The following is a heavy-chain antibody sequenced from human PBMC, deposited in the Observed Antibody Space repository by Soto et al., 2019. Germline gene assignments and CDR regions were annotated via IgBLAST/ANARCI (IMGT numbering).Heavy chain of an antibody. D-gene: IGHD2-15*01. CDR3: ARGGYCSGGSCYGYNWFDP. Sequence: GESLTISCKGSGYSFTSYWIIWVRQMPGKGLEWMGRIDPSDSYTNYSPSFQGHVTISADKSISTAYLQWSSLKASDTAMYYCARGGYCSGGSCYGYNWFDPWGQGTMVTVSS. CDR2: IDPSDSYT. V-gene: IGHV5-10-1*01. J-gene: IGHJ5*02. CDR1: GYSFTSYW.